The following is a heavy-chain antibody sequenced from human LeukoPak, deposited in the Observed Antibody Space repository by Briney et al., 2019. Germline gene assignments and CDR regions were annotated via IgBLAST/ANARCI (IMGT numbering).Heavy chain of an antibody. CDR1: GGSISSYY. V-gene: IGHV4-4*07. CDR2: IYTSGST. CDR3: ATRGYSGSSPD. J-gene: IGHJ3*01. D-gene: IGHD1-26*01. Sequence: SVTLSLTCTVSGGSISSYYWSWIRQPAGKGLEWIGRIYTSGSTNYNPSLKSRVTISVDTSKNQFSLKLSSVTAADTAVYYCATRGYSGSSPDWVQGTMVTVSS.